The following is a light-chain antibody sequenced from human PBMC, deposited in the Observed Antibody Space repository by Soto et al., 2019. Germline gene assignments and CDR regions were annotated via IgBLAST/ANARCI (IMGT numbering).Light chain of an antibody. V-gene: IGLV2-14*01. CDR1: SSDVGGYNY. J-gene: IGLJ1*01. CDR3: SSYTSSSTLLYV. CDR2: DVS. Sequence: QSALTQPASGSGSPGQSITISCTGTSSDVGGYNYVSWYQQHPGKSPKLMIYDVSNRPSGVSNRFSGSQSGNTASLTISGLQAEDEADYYCSSYTSSSTLLYVFGTGTKVTVL.